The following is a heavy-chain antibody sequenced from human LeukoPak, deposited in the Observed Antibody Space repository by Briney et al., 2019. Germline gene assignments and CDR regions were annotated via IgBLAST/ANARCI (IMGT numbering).Heavy chain of an antibody. CDR3: ARDSGYSYGPYDNWFDP. V-gene: IGHV5-10-1*01. D-gene: IGHD5-18*01. Sequence: GASLQVSCQGSGSIFTSYWISWVRPLPGKGLEWMGRIDPSDSYTNYSPSFQGHVTISADKSISTAYLQWSSLKASDTAMYYCARDSGYSYGPYDNWFDPWGQGTLVTVSS. CDR2: IDPSDSYT. CDR1: GSIFTSYW. J-gene: IGHJ5*02.